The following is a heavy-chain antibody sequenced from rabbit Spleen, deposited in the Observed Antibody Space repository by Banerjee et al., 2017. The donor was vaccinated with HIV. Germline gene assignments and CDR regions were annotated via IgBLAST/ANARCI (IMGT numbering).Heavy chain of an antibody. CDR2: INTVTGKS. J-gene: IGHJ4*01. Sequence: EQLEESGGGLVKPEGSLTLTCKASGVSFSDKDVMCWVRQAPGKGLEWIACINTVTGKSGYASWAKGQFIMSRTSSTTVTLQMTSLTAADTATYFCARDLVAVIGWNFNLWGQGTLVTVS. CDR3: ARDLVAVIGWNFNL. V-gene: IGHV1S45*01. CDR1: GVSFSDKDV. D-gene: IGHD1-1*01.